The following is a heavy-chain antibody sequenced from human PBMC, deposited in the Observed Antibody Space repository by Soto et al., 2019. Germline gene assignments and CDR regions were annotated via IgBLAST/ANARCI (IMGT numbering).Heavy chain of an antibody. CDR1: GYTFADYY. Sequence: QVQLVQSGPEVKKPGASVKVSGKASGYTFADYYMHWVRQAPGQGLEWMGWINPNSGGTYYAQKFQGRVTMTRDTSISTAYMDLRRLRSDDTAVYYCARATPYWYFDLWGRGTLVTVSS. CDR3: ARATPYWYFDL. D-gene: IGHD2-15*01. V-gene: IGHV1-2*02. CDR2: INPNSGGT. J-gene: IGHJ2*01.